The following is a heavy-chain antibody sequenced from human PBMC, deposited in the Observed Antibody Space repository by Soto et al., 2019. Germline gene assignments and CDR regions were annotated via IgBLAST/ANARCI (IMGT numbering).Heavy chain of an antibody. D-gene: IGHD1-7*01. CDR3: ARGGGDGTTYGAGYYMDV. Sequence: ASVKVSCKASGYTFTSYDINWVRQATGQGLEWMGWMNPNSGNTGYAQKFQGRVTMTRNTSISTAYMELSSLRSEDTAVYYCARGGGDGTTYGAGYYMDVWGKGTTVTVSS. CDR1: GYTFTSYD. V-gene: IGHV1-8*02. CDR2: MNPNSGNT. J-gene: IGHJ6*03.